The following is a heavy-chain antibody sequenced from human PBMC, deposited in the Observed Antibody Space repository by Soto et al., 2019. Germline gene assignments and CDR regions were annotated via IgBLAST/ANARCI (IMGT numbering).Heavy chain of an antibody. D-gene: IGHD3-9*01. CDR3: ARGDILTGRDYFDY. V-gene: IGHV4-30-2*01. CDR1: GGSISSGGYS. Sequence: PSETLSLTXAVSGGSISSGGYSWSWIRQPPGKGLEWIGYIYHSGSTYYNPSLKSRVTISVDRSKNQFSLKLSSVTAADTAVYYCARGDILTGRDYFDYWGQGTLVTVSS. J-gene: IGHJ4*02. CDR2: IYHSGST.